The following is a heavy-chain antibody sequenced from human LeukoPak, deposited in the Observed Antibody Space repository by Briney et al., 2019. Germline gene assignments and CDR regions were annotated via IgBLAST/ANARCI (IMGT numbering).Heavy chain of an antibody. CDR2: IYYSGST. Sequence: PSETLSLTCTVSGDSISSGDYYWSWIRQPPGKGLEWIGYIYYSGSTTYNPSLQSRVTISVDTSRNQFSLKVSSVTAADTAVYYCARVVRSNLRYYYMDVWGKGTTVTVSS. D-gene: IGHD4-11*01. CDR3: ARVVRSNLRYYYMDV. J-gene: IGHJ6*03. CDR1: GDSISSGDYY. V-gene: IGHV4-30-4*08.